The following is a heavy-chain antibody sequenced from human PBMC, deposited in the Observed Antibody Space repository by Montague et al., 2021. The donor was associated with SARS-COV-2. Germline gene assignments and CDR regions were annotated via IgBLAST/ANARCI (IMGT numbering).Heavy chain of an antibody. CDR1: GGSISSYY. J-gene: IGHJ4*02. CDR3: ASQDPDLWSGIDY. D-gene: IGHD3-3*01. CDR2: IYYSGST. V-gene: IGHV4-59*01. Sequence: SETLSLTCTVSGGSISSYYWSWIRQPPGKGLEWIGYIYYSGSTTYNQPPKSRVIISVDKSKNQFSLKLSSVTAADTTANYCASQDPDLWSGIDYWGQGTLVTVSS.